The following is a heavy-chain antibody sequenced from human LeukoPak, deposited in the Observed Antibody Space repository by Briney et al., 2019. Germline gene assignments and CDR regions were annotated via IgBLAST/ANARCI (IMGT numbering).Heavy chain of an antibody. CDR3: ARAGYSSGWYYFDY. J-gene: IGHJ4*02. CDR2: IIPILGIA. V-gene: IGHV1-69*10. Sequence: SVKVSCKASGGTFSSYAISWVRQAPGQGLEWMGGIIPILGIANYAQKFQGRVTITADKSTSTAYMELSSLRSEDTAVYYCARAGYSSGWYYFDYWGQGTLVTVSS. D-gene: IGHD6-19*01. CDR1: GGTFSSYA.